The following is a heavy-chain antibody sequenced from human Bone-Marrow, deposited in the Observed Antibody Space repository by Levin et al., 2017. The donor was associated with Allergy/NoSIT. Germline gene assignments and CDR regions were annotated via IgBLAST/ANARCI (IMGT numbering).Heavy chain of an antibody. CDR1: GGTFSSYA. Sequence: KISCKASGGTFSSYAISWVRQAPGQGLEWMGRIIPILGIANYAQKFQGRVTITADKSTSTAYMELSSLRSEDTAVYYCARDPTYYYDSSAPGGDWGQGTLVTVSS. D-gene: IGHD3-22*01. V-gene: IGHV1-69*04. J-gene: IGHJ4*02. CDR3: ARDPTYYYDSSAPGGD. CDR2: IIPILGIA.